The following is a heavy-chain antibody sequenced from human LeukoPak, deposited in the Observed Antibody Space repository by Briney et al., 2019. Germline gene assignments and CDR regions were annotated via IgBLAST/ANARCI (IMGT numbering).Heavy chain of an antibody. D-gene: IGHD6-6*01. CDR2: IDSDGSEG. CDR1: GFTFSSYA. V-gene: IGHV3-7*03. J-gene: IGHJ3*01. Sequence: GGSLRLSCAASGFTFSSYAMSWVRQAPGKGLEWVASIDSDGSEGYYADVVKGRFTISRDNAKNSLYLQINSLRAEDTAVYYCARSSYSSSSSVWGQGTMVTVSS. CDR3: ARSSYSSSSSV.